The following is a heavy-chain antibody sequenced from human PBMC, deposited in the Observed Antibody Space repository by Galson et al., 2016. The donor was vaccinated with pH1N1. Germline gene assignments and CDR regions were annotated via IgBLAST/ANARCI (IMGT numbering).Heavy chain of an antibody. J-gene: IGHJ1*01. Sequence: SLRLSCAASGLIFGDYYMNWIRQAPGKGLEWVSYIDSTSSDTNYADSVKGRFTISRDNAKNSLYLQMNSLRVEDTAVYYCARALWSVHPGTSDHWGQGTLVTLSS. V-gene: IGHV3-11*05. D-gene: IGHD1-1*01. CDR1: GLIFGDYY. CDR3: ARALWSVHPGTSDH. CDR2: IDSTSSDT.